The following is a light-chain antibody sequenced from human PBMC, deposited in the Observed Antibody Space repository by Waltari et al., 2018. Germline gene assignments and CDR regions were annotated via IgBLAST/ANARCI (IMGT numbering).Light chain of an antibody. J-gene: IGKJ1*01. CDR2: RAS. CDR1: QTVGSSS. Sequence: EIVLTQSPGTASLSPGERVTLSCRASQTVGSSSLARYQQKPGQAPRLFIYRASRRATGIPDRFSGSGSGTDFSLTISRLEPEDFAVYHCQQHGTLPATFGQGTKVEIK. V-gene: IGKV3-20*01. CDR3: QQHGTLPAT.